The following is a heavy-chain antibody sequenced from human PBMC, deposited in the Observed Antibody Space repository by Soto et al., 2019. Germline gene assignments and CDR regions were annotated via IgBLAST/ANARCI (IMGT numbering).Heavy chain of an antibody. D-gene: IGHD5-12*01. CDR2: SRDKVHSHTT. Sequence: EVQLAESGGGLVQPGGSLRLSCAASGFTFSDHYMDWVRQAPGKGLEWVGRSRDKVHSHTTEYAASVKGRFTISSGDSENSLYLQMNSLKTEDTAVYYWARGVVSTGYFDYWGQGTLVTVSS. V-gene: IGHV3-72*01. J-gene: IGHJ4*02. CDR1: GFTFSDHY. CDR3: ARGVVSTGYFDY.